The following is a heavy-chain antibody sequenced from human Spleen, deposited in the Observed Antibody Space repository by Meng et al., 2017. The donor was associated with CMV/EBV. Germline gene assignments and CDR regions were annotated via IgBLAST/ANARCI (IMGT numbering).Heavy chain of an antibody. D-gene: IGHD6-13*01. J-gene: IGHJ4*02. Sequence: GGSLRLSCAASGFTFSTYVMSWVRQAPGKGLEWVSAISGSGDSTYYADSVKGRITISRDNSMKTLYLQMNSLRAEDTAVYYCARDRYSSSWLPDYWGQGTLVTVSS. CDR2: ISGSGDST. V-gene: IGHV3-23*01. CDR3: ARDRYSSSWLPDY. CDR1: GFTFSTYV.